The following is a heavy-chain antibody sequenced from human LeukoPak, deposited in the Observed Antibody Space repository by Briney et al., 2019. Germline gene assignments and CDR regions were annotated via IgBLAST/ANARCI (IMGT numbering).Heavy chain of an antibody. CDR3: ARYSRWGTGNWYFDL. Sequence: GGSLRLSCAGSGFTFSGYEMSWVRQAPGKGLEWLSYVSTTGDIRHYADSVTGRFTISRDNAENALHLQMNSLKVEDTAIYYCARYSRWGTGNWYFDLWCRRALVTVSS. CDR1: GFTFSGYE. CDR2: VSTTGDIR. V-gene: IGHV3-48*03. D-gene: IGHD6-6*01. J-gene: IGHJ2*01.